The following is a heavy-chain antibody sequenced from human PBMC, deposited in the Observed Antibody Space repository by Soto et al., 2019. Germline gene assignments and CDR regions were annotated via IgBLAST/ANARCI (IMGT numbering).Heavy chain of an antibody. CDR1: EYILTTYY. Sequence: ASVKVSCKASEYILTTYYMHWVRQAPGHGPEWMGMINPGGVTTDYAQKFQGRVNMTRDTSTHTVHMELSSLKSEDTAVYYCARQGSILVPSPNNYFDPWGQGTLVTVSS. V-gene: IGHV1-46*01. D-gene: IGHD2-2*01. CDR2: INPGGVTT. CDR3: ARQGSILVPSPNNYFDP. J-gene: IGHJ5*02.